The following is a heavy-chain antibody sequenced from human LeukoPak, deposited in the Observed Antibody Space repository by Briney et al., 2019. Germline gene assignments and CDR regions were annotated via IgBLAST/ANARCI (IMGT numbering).Heavy chain of an antibody. CDR1: GGSISSYY. CDR2: IYYSGST. J-gene: IGHJ4*02. V-gene: IGHV4-59*01. D-gene: IGHD3-22*01. CDR3: ARVTGYMIEDYFDN. Sequence: SETLSLTCTVSGGSISSYYWSWIRQPPGKGLEWIGYIYYSGSTNYNPSLKSRVTISVDTSKSQFSLKLRSVTAADTAVYYCARVTGYMIEDYFDNWGQGTLVTVSS.